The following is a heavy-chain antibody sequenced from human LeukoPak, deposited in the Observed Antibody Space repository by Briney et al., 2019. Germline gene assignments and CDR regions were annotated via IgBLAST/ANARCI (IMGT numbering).Heavy chain of an antibody. CDR3: SRENGAFSPFGY. CDR2: ISLTGLT. Sequence: PSETLSLTCGVSGGSISNTNWRSWVRPPPGQGLEWIGEISLTGLTHYNPSLESRVTVSLDKSKNQLSLKLTSVTAADTAVYYCSRENGAFSPFGYWGQGTLVSVLS. CDR1: GGSISNTNW. V-gene: IGHV4-4*02. D-gene: IGHD2-8*01. J-gene: IGHJ4*02.